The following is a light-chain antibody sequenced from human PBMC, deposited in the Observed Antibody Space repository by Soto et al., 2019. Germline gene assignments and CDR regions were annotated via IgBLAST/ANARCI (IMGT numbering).Light chain of an antibody. Sequence: DIQMTQSPSSLSASVGDRVTITCRASQSISHNLNWYQQKPGKAPKLLIYAASSLQGGVPSRFSGSGDGTDFTLTISSLQPEDVATYYCQQSYSTLWTFGQGKKVEIK. CDR3: QQSYSTLWT. CDR1: QSISHN. CDR2: AAS. V-gene: IGKV1-39*01. J-gene: IGKJ1*01.